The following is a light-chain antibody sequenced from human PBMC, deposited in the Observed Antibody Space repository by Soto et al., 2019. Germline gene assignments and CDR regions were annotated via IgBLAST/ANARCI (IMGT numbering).Light chain of an antibody. CDR1: QDISNY. CDR2: DAS. CDR3: QQYDNLPLT. V-gene: IGKV1-33*01. J-gene: IGKJ4*01. Sequence: DIQMTQSPSSLSASVGDRATITCQATQDISNYLNWYQHKPGKAPKLLIYDASNLETGVPSRFSGSGSGTDFTFTISSLQPEDIATYYCQQYDNLPLTFGGGTKVDIK.